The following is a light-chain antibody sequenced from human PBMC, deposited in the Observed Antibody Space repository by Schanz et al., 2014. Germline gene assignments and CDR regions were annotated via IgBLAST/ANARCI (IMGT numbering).Light chain of an antibody. CDR1: SSDVGSNNI. CDR2: EGT. V-gene: IGLV2-14*02. J-gene: IGLJ2*01. CDR3: SSYTSSSTF. Sequence: QSVLTQPASVSGSPGQSITISCTGTSSDVGSNNIVSWYQQHPGKAPKLMIYEGTKRPLGVSNRFSGSKSGNTASLTISGLQAEDEADYYCSSYTSSSTFFGGGTKLTVL.